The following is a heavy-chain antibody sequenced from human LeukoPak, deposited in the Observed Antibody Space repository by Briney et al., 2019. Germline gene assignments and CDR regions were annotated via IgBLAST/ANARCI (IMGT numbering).Heavy chain of an antibody. J-gene: IGHJ6*03. D-gene: IGHD5-18*01. Sequence: LETLSLTCAVYGGSFSGYYWSWIRQPPGKGLEWIGEINHSGSTNYNPSLKSRVTISVDTSKNQFSLKLSSVTAADTAVYYCARDRGSEYIYADNPAVPYMDVWGKGTTVTVSS. CDR3: ARDRGSEYIYADNPAVPYMDV. CDR1: GGSFSGYY. CDR2: INHSGST. V-gene: IGHV4-34*01.